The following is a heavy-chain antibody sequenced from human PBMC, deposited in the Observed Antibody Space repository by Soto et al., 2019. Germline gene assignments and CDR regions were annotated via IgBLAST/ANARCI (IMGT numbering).Heavy chain of an antibody. CDR2: ISGSGGST. CDR1: GFTFSSYA. J-gene: IGHJ4*02. Sequence: PGGSLRLSCAASGFTFSSYAMSWVRQAPGKGLEWVSAISGSGGSTYYADSVKGRFTISRDNSKNPLYLKMNSLRAEDTALYSCAKLRFFDWLLNYFDYWGRGTLVTVSS. V-gene: IGHV3-23*01. D-gene: IGHD3-9*01. CDR3: AKLRFFDWLLNYFDY.